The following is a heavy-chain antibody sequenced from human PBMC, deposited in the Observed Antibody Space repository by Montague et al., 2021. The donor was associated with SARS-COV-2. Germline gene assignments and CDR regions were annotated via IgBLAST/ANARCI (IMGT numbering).Heavy chain of an antibody. D-gene: IGHD2-15*01. J-gene: IGHJ3*02. CDR3: ARGFVVLNGNAFGI. V-gene: IGHV4-59*01. Sequence: SETLSLTCTVSSGSISSYWWSWVRQPPGKGLEWIGFVSYTGSTNYNPSLRSRVTISVDASKNQFSLKLSTVTAADTAFYYCARGFVVLNGNAFGIWGQGTMVTVSS. CDR2: VSYTGST. CDR1: SGSISSYW.